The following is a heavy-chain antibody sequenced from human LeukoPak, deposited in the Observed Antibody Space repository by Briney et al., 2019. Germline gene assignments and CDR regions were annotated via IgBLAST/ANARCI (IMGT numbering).Heavy chain of an antibody. D-gene: IGHD6-13*01. Sequence: SVKVSCKASGGTFSSYAISWVRQPPGQGLEWMGGIIPIFGTANYAQKFQGRVTITADESTSTAYMELSSLRSEDTAVYYCARGRSSSWHPSSGSYWFDPWGQRTMVADSS. V-gene: IGHV1-69*01. CDR2: IIPIFGTA. CDR3: ARGRSSSWHPSSGSYWFDP. J-gene: IGHJ5*02. CDR1: GGTFSSYA.